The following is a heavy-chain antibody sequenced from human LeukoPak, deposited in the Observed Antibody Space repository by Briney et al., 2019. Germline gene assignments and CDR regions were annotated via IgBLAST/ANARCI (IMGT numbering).Heavy chain of an antibody. CDR3: ANPARDFADSGTITW. J-gene: IGHJ4*02. CDR1: GGSFSYYY. V-gene: IGHV4-34*01. CDR2: INHSGIT. Sequence: SETLSLTCAVYGGSFSYYYWSWIRQPPGKGLEWIGEINHSGITNYNPSLKSRVTISADTSKNQFSLKLTSVTAADTAVYYCANPARDFADSGTITWWGQGTLVTVSS. D-gene: IGHD4-17*01.